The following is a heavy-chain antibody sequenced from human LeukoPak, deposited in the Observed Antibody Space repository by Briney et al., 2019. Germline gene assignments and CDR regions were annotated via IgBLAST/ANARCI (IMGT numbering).Heavy chain of an antibody. J-gene: IGHJ4*02. Sequence: GGSLTLSCAASGFTFSGSAMHWVRQASGKGLEWVGRIRSKANSYATAYAASVKGRFTISRDDSKNTAYLQMNSLKTEDTAVYYCTRIIAVAGTVYFDYWGQGTLVTVSS. CDR1: GFTFSGSA. CDR3: TRIIAVAGTVYFDY. V-gene: IGHV3-73*01. CDR2: IRSKANSYAT. D-gene: IGHD6-19*01.